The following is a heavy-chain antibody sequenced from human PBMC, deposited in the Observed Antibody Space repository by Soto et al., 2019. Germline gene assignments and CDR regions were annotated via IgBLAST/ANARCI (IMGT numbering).Heavy chain of an antibody. CDR2: IYPGDSDT. CDR3: ARLKVVDTAMVTRVDYYYYGMDV. J-gene: IGHJ6*02. Sequence: GESLKISCKGSGYSFTSYWIGWVRQMPGKGLEWMGIIYPGDSDTRYSPSFQGQVTISADKSISTAYLQWSSLKASDTAMYYCARLKVVDTAMVTRVDYYYYGMDVWGQGTTVTVSS. CDR1: GYSFTSYW. V-gene: IGHV5-51*01. D-gene: IGHD5-18*01.